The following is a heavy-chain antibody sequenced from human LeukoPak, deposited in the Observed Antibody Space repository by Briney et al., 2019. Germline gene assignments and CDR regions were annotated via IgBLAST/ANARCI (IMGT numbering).Heavy chain of an antibody. V-gene: IGHV3-21*01. J-gene: IGHJ6*02. CDR3: ARDVPIFGVVIIRYYYYGMDV. CDR1: GFTFSSYS. D-gene: IGHD3-3*01. CDR2: ISSSSSYI. Sequence: GGSLRLSCAASGFTFSSYSMNWVRQAPGKGLEWVSSISSSSSYIYYADSVKGRFTISRDNAKNSLYLQVNSLRAEDTAVYYCARDVPIFGVVIIRYYYYGMDVWGQGTTVTVSS.